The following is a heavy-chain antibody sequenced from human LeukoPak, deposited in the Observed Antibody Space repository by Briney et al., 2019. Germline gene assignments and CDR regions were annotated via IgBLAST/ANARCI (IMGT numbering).Heavy chain of an antibody. CDR1: GFTFSSYA. CDR3: AKDDSSGDFDY. Sequence: GGSLRLSCAASGFTFSSYAMSWVRQAPGKGLEWVSAISGSGGSTYYADSVKGRFTISRDNSKNTLYLQMNSLRGEDTAIYYCAKDDSSGDFDYWGQGTLVTVSS. V-gene: IGHV3-23*01. D-gene: IGHD6-19*01. J-gene: IGHJ4*02. CDR2: ISGSGGST.